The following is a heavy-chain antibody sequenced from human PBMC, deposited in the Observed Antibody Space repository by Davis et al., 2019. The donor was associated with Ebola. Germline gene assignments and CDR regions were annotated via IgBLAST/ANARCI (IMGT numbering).Heavy chain of an antibody. CDR2: IPPSGGT. V-gene: IGHV4-4*09. CDR3: ARVGNENAFDI. Sequence: SATLSLTCTVSGVSITNHYWSWLRQPPGKGLEWIGYIPPSGGTYYNPSLKSRITISVDSSKNQFSLQLNSVTAADTAVYYCARVGNENAFDIWGQGTLVTVSS. CDR1: GVSITNHY. J-gene: IGHJ3*02.